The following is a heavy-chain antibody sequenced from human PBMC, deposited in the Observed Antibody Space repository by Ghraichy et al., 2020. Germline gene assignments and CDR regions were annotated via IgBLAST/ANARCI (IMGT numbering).Heavy chain of an antibody. CDR3: AKHSGAVAGLPKDY. CDR1: GFTFSSYA. J-gene: IGHJ4*02. D-gene: IGHD6-19*01. Sequence: GGSLRLSCAASGFTFSSYAMSWVRQAPGKGLEWVSAISGSGGSTYYADSAKGRFTISRDNSKNTLYLQMNSLRAEDTAVYYCAKHSGAVAGLPKDYWGQGTLVTVSS. CDR2: ISGSGGST. V-gene: IGHV3-23*01.